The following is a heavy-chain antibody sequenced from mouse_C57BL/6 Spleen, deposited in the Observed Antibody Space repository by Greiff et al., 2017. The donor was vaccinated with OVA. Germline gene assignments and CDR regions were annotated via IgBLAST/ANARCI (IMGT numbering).Heavy chain of an antibody. CDR2: IDPENGDT. CDR1: GFNIKDDY. J-gene: IGHJ2*01. CDR3: ATNYYGGYFDY. Sequence: EVQLQQSGAELVRPGDSVKLSCTASGFNIKDDYMHWVKQRPEQGLEWIGWIDPENGDTEYASKFQGKATITADTSSNTAYLQLSSLTSEDTAVYYCATNYYGGYFDYWGQGTTLTVSS. V-gene: IGHV14-4*01. D-gene: IGHD1-1*01.